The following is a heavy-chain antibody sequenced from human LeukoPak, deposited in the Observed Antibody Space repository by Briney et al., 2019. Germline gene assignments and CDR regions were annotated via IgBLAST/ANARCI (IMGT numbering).Heavy chain of an antibody. V-gene: IGHV4-38-2*01. J-gene: IGHJ4*02. CDR1: GYSISSGYY. CDR3: ARFDGGPSPFDY. CDR2: IYHSGST. D-gene: IGHD6-25*01. Sequence: PSETLSLTCAVSGYSISSGYYWGWIRQPPGKGLEWIGSIYHSGSTHYNPSLKSRITISVETSKNQFSLKLRSVTAADTAVYYCARFDGGPSPFDYWGQGTLVTVSS.